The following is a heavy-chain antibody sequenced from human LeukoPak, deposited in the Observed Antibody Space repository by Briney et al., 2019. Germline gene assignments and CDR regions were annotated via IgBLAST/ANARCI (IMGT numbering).Heavy chain of an antibody. CDR3: AREKIGTGTILGKDYYYMDV. Sequence: SETLPLTCTVSGGSISSYYWSWIRQPPGKGLEWIGYIYYSGSTNYNPSLKSRVTISVDTSKNQFSLKLSSVTAADTAVYYCAREKIGTGTILGKDYYYMDVWGKGTTVTVSS. D-gene: IGHD1-1*01. CDR2: IYYSGST. V-gene: IGHV4-59*01. CDR1: GGSISSYY. J-gene: IGHJ6*03.